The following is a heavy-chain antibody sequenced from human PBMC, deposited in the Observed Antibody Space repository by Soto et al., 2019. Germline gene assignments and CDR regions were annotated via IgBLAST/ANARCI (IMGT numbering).Heavy chain of an antibody. CDR2: INPNSGGT. CDR1: GYTFTGYY. J-gene: IGHJ6*02. CDR3: ARYWVVVVARPSYYYYYGMDV. Sequence: QVQLVQSGAEVKKPGASVKVSCKASGYTFTGYYMHWVRQAPGQGLEWMGWINPNSGGTNYAQKGQGRVTMTRDTSISTAYMGLSRLRSDDTAVYYCARYWVVVVARPSYYYYYGMDVWGQGTTVTVSS. D-gene: IGHD6-6*01. V-gene: IGHV1-2*02.